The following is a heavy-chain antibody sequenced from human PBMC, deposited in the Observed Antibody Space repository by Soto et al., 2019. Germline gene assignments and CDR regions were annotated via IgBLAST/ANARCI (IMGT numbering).Heavy chain of an antibody. V-gene: IGHV3-23*01. CDR1: GFTFTRYS. CDR3: ARISSSSCTDY. J-gene: IGHJ4*02. D-gene: IGHD6-13*01. CDR2: ISADGAGT. Sequence: GGSLRLSCAASGFTFTRYSMNWVRQAPGKGLEWVSSISADGAGTYYADSVKGRFTISRDNSKNTLSLQMNSLRAEDTAIFYCARISSSSCTDYWGQGTLVTVSS.